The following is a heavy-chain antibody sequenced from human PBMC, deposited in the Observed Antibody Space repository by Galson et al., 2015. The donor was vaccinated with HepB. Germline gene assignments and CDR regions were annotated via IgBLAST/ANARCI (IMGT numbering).Heavy chain of an antibody. CDR1: GFTFSSYA. Sequence: SLRLSCAASGFTFSSYAMHWVRQAPGKGLEWVAAISYDGSNKYYADSVKGRFTISRDNSKNTLYLQMNSLRAEDTAVYYCARDCRGGVGMDVWGQGTTVTVSS. J-gene: IGHJ6*02. V-gene: IGHV3-30-3*01. CDR2: ISYDGSNK. CDR3: ARDCRGGVGMDV. D-gene: IGHD3-10*01.